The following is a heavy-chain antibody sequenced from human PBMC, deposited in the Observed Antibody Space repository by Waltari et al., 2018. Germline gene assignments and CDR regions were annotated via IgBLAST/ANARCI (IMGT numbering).Heavy chain of an antibody. J-gene: IGHJ4*02. Sequence: EVQLVQSGAEVRRPGESLKISCKTSGYSFITYWISWVRQMPEKGLEWMGAIDPSDADTRYSPSVQGQVTISADKSISTAYLQWSSLKASDSATYYCARRYSGSWDTFDYWGQGVLVTVSS. CDR2: IDPSDADT. CDR3: ARRYSGSWDTFDY. CDR1: GYSFITYW. D-gene: IGHD6-13*01. V-gene: IGHV5-51*01.